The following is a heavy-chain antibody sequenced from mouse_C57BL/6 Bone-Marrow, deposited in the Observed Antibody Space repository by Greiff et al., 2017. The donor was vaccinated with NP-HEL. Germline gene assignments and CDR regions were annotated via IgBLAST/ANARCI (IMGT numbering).Heavy chain of an antibody. D-gene: IGHD1-1*01. Sequence: EVTLEESGGGLVKPGGSLKLSCAASGFTFSDYGMHWVRQAPEKGLEWVAYISSGSSTIYYADTVKGRFTISRDNAKNTMFLQMTSLRSEDTAMYYCATIITTVVDYWGQGTTLTVSS. CDR3: ATIITTVVDY. CDR1: GFTFSDYG. V-gene: IGHV5-17*01. CDR2: ISSGSSTI. J-gene: IGHJ2*01.